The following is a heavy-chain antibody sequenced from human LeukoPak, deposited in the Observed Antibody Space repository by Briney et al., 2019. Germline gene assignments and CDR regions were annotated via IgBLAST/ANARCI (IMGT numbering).Heavy chain of an antibody. D-gene: IGHD4-11*01. CDR1: GFIVSSNY. J-gene: IGHJ3*02. CDR2: ISSDGSTT. CDR3: ARSTANAFDI. Sequence: GGSLRLSCAASGFIVSSNYMSWVRRAPGKGLVWVSRISSDGSTTTYADSVKGRFTISRDNAKNTLYLQINSLRAEDTAVYYCARSTANAFDIWGQGTMVTVSS. V-gene: IGHV3-74*03.